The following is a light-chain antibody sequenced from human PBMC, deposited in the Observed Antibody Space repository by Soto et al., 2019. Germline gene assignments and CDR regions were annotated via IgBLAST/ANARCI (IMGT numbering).Light chain of an antibody. CDR1: QPITAW. J-gene: IGKJ2*01. Sequence: DIQMTQSPSTLSASVGDRVTITCRASQPITAWLAWYQQKPGKAPNLLIYDASDLQSGVPSRFSGSGSGTEFILTITGLQPDDFATYYCQQYNLYPYTFGQGTKLEIK. V-gene: IGKV1-5*01. CDR3: QQYNLYPYT. CDR2: DAS.